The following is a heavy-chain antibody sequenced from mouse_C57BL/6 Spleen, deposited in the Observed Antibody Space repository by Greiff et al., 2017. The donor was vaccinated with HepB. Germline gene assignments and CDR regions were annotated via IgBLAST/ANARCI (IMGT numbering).Heavy chain of an antibody. CDR2: ISDGGSYT. J-gene: IGHJ3*01. CDR3: ARADYDYLWFAY. D-gene: IGHD2-4*01. CDR1: GFTFSSYA. V-gene: IGHV5-4*01. Sequence: EVQVVESGGGLVKPGGSLKLSCAASGFTFSSYAMSWVRQTPEKRLEWVATISDGGSYTYYPDNVKGRFTISRDNAKNNRYLQMSHLKSEDTAMYYCARADYDYLWFAYWGQGTLVTVSA.